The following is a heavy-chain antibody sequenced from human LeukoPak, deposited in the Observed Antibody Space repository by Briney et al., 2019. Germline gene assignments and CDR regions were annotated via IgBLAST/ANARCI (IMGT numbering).Heavy chain of an antibody. D-gene: IGHD3-10*01. V-gene: IGHV4-61*02. Sequence: SSETLSLTCTVSGGSISSGSYYWSWIRQPAGKGLEWIGRIYTCGSANYNPSLKSRVTMSLDTSKNQFSLKLSSVTAADTAMYYCARHSHDYGSGSYYLDYWGQGTLVTVSS. CDR2: IYTCGSA. J-gene: IGHJ4*02. CDR3: ARHSHDYGSGSYYLDY. CDR1: GGSISSGSYY.